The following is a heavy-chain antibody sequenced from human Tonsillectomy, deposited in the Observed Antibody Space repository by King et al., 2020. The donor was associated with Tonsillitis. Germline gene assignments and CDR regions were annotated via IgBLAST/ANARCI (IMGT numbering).Heavy chain of an antibody. J-gene: IGHJ6*02. CDR2: IYSSGST. D-gene: IGHD1-7*01. V-gene: IGHV3-53*01. CDR3: ARDSAYDWNYGSFYYYGMDV. Sequence: VQLVESGGGLIQPGGSLRLSCAASGFTVSSNYMSWDRQAPGKGLEWVSIIYSSGSTYYADSVKGRFTISRDNSKNTLYLQMNSLRAEDTAVYYCARDSAYDWNYGSFYYYGMDVWGQGTTVTVSS. CDR1: GFTVSSNY.